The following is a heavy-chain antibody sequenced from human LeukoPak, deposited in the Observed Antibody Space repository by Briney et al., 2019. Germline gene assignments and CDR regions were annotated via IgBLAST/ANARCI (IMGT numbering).Heavy chain of an antibody. V-gene: IGHV3-9*01. CDR1: GFTFDDYA. D-gene: IGHD3-10*01. J-gene: IGHJ3*02. CDR2: ISWNSGSI. CDR3: AKGGGDDAFDI. Sequence: PGRSLRLSCAASGFTFDDYAMHWVRQAPGKGLEWVSGISWNSGSIGYADSVKGRFTISRDNAKNSLYLQMNSLRAEDTALYYCAKGGGDDAFDIWGQGTMVTVSS.